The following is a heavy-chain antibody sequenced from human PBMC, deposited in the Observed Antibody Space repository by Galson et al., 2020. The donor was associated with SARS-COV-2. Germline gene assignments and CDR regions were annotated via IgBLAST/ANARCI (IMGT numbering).Heavy chain of an antibody. CDR2: ISYSGNT. V-gene: IGHV4-59*01. CDR1: EVSMTSYY. Sequence: ETSETLSLTCSVSEVSMTSYYWSWIRQSPGKGLEWIGSISYSGNTNYNPSLRSRVTLLVDLSMNQFSLRLTSVTAADTAVYYCARDPAPRYCDNYYYGMDVGGRGTTVTVSS. D-gene: IGHD3-22*01. J-gene: IGHJ6*02. CDR3: ARDPAPRYCDNYYYGMDV.